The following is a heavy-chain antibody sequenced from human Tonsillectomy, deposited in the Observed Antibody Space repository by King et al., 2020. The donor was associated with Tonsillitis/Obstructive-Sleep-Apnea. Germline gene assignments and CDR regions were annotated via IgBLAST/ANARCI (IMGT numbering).Heavy chain of an antibody. CDR1: GFTFGEYA. CDR2: IRNKAFGGTT. V-gene: IGHV3-49*04. Sequence: VQLVESGGALVQPGRSLRLSCTTSGFTFGEYAMSWVRQAPGKGLEWLGFIRNKAFGGTTEYAASVKGRFIISGDDSKSIAYLHMNSLKTEDTAVYYCTLPGTRTATYYYYYYYMVVWGKGTTVTVSS. CDR3: TLPGTRTATYYYYYYYMVV. J-gene: IGHJ6*03.